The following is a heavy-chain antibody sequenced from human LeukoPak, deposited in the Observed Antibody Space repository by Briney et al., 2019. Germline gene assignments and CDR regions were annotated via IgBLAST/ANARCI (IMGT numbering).Heavy chain of an antibody. Sequence: GGSLRLSCAASGFTFSSCAMSWVRQAPGKGLEWVSGFSGGGGGTNYADSVKGRFTISRDNPKNTLYLEMNHLRVEDTAVYYCAKDRWEQWLGVSYYDYGMDVWGKGTTVTVSS. CDR1: GFTFSSCA. J-gene: IGHJ6*04. V-gene: IGHV3-23*01. CDR3: AKDRWEQWLGVSYYDYGMDV. D-gene: IGHD6-19*01. CDR2: FSGGGGGT.